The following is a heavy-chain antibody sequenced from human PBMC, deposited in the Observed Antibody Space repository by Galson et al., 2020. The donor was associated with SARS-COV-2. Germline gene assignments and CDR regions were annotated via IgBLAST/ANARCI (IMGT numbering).Heavy chain of an antibody. CDR1: GFTFSDYY. CDR2: ISSSGSTI. Sequence: GGSLRLSCAASGFTFSDYYMSWIRQAPGKGLEWVSYISSSGSTIYYADSVKGRFTISRENAKNSLYLQMNSLSAEDSSGYYCARDPTYCGGDWYEAVEFYYFGMDVWGKGTTVTFSS. J-gene: IGHJ6*04. D-gene: IGHD2-21*02. CDR3: ARDPTYCGGDWYEAVEFYYFGMDV. V-gene: IGHV3-11*01.